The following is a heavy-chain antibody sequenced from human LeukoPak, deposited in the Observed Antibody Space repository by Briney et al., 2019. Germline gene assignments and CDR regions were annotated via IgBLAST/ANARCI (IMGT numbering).Heavy chain of an antibody. CDR3: ARGTAAGRREFNFDY. Sequence: GGSLRLSCAASGFAFSDYYMSWIRQAPGKGLEWLSYISSTSSSTNYADSVKGRFTISRDNAKNSLYLQMNSLRAEDTAVYYCARGTAAGRREFNFDYWGQGTLVTVSS. CDR1: GFAFSDYY. J-gene: IGHJ4*02. D-gene: IGHD6-13*01. CDR2: ISSTSSST. V-gene: IGHV3-11*05.